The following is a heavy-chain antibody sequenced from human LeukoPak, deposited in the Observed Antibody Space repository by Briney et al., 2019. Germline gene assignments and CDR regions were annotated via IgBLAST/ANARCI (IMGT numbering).Heavy chain of an antibody. V-gene: IGHV1-2*02. D-gene: IGHD3-10*01. CDR1: GYTFTGYY. CDR2: INPNSGGT. J-gene: IGHJ4*02. Sequence: ASVKVSCKASGYTFTGYYMHWVRQAPGQGLEWMGWINPNSGGTNYAQKFQGRVTMTRDTSISTAYMELSRLRSDDTAVYYCASRYIRGVKSHFDYWGQGTLVTVSS. CDR3: ASRYIRGVKSHFDY.